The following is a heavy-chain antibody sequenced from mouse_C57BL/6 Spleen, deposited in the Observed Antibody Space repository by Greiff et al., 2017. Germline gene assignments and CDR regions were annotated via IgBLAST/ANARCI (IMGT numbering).Heavy chain of an antibody. CDR2: IDPNSGGT. V-gene: IGHV1-72*01. J-gene: IGHJ3*01. CDR3: ARSDYYGSSYPFAY. CDR1: GYTFTSYW. Sequence: VQLQQPGAELVKPGASVKLSCKASGYTFTSYWMHWVKQRPGRGLGWIGRIDPNSGGTKYNEKFKSKATLTVDKPSSTAYMQLSSLTSEDSAVYYCARSDYYGSSYPFAYWGQGTLVTVSA. D-gene: IGHD1-1*01.